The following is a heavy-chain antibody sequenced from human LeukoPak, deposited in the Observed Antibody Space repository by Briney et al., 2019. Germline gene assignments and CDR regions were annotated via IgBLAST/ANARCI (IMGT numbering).Heavy chain of an antibody. CDR2: INHSGST. D-gene: IGHD2-2*01. Sequence: SETLSLTCAVYGGSFSGYYWSWIRQPPGKGLEWIGEINHSGSTNYNPSLKSRVTISVDTSKNQFSLKLSSVTAADTAVYYCARGGLSSRPFDYWGQGTLVTVSS. V-gene: IGHV4-34*01. J-gene: IGHJ4*02. CDR1: GGSFSGYY. CDR3: ARGGLSSRPFDY.